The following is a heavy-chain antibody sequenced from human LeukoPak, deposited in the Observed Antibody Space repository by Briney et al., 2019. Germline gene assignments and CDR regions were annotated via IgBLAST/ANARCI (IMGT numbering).Heavy chain of an antibody. J-gene: IGHJ3*02. CDR2: ISYDGSNK. CDR1: GFTFSSYD. D-gene: IGHD2-15*01. Sequence: PGRSLRLSCAASGFTFSSYDMHWVRQAPGKGLEWVSLISYDGSNKYYADSVKGRFTISRDNPKNTLYVQMNSLRAEDTAVYYCARKLGADIGAFDIWGQGTMVTVSS. CDR3: ARKLGADIGAFDI. V-gene: IGHV3-30*03.